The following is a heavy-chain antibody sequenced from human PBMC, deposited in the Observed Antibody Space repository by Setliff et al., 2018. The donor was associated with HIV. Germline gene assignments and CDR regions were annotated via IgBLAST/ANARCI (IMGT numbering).Heavy chain of an antibody. V-gene: IGHV3-30*02. Sequence: GGSLRLSCAASGFTFSGYGMHWVRQAPGKGLEWVAFIRYDGSNKYYADSVKGRFTISRDNSKNTLYLQMNSLRAEDTAVYYCAKDRYYDSSGSPFDYRGQGTLVTVSS. J-gene: IGHJ4*02. CDR2: IRYDGSNK. D-gene: IGHD3-22*01. CDR1: GFTFSGYG. CDR3: AKDRYYDSSGSPFDY.